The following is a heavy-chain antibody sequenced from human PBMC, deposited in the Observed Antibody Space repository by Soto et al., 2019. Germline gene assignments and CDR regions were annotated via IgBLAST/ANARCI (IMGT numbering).Heavy chain of an antibody. CDR1: GFTVSTYG. J-gene: IGHJ4*02. CDR2: ISRDGGTK. CDR3: TGEVASGY. D-gene: IGHD2-8*02. Sequence: QVQLVESGGGVVQPGRSLRLSCAVSGFTVSTYGMHWVRQAPGKGLEWVAVISRDGGTKYYADYVKGRFTISRDNSMNTLFLEMNSLRGDDMAVYYCTGEVASGYWGQGTLVTVSS. V-gene: IGHV3-30*03.